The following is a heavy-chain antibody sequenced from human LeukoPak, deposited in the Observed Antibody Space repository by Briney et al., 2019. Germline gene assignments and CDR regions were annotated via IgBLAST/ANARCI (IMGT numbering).Heavy chain of an antibody. CDR1: GFTFSSYG. CDR2: IWYDGSNK. Sequence: GGSLRLSCAASGFTFSSYGMHWVRQAPGKGLERVAVIWYDGSNKYYADSVKGRFTISRDNSKNTLYLQMNSLRAEDTAVYYCARDWDILTGYYFDYWGQGTLVTVSS. J-gene: IGHJ4*02. CDR3: ARDWDILTGYYFDY. V-gene: IGHV3-33*01. D-gene: IGHD3-9*01.